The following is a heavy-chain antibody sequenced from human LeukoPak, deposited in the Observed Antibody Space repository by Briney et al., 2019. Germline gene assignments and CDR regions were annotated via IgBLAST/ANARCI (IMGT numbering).Heavy chain of an antibody. D-gene: IGHD3-16*01. CDR2: INWNGGST. CDR1: GFTSSEYV. Sequence: GRTLRLSRAPSGFTSSEYVMSTVREAPGKGLEWVSAINWNGGSTGYADSVKGRFTIPRDNAKNSLYLQMSSLRAEGTAFYHCARGSRIVHPVWVDFWGQGTLVTVS. V-gene: IGHV3-20*01. J-gene: IGHJ4*02. CDR3: ARGSRIVHPVWVDF.